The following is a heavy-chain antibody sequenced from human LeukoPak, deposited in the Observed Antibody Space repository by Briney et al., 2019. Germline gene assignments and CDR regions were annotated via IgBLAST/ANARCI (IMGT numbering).Heavy chain of an antibody. CDR2: IRPTGGST. CDR1: GYTFTSYD. Sequence: GASVKVSCKASGYTFTSYDINWVRQAPGQGLEWMGVIRPTGGSTSYAQNFQGRLSMTSDTSTSTAYMELSSLRSEDTAIYYCTRTINSWFDPWGQGTPVSVSS. CDR3: TRTINSWFDP. D-gene: IGHD3-9*01. J-gene: IGHJ5*02. V-gene: IGHV1-46*01.